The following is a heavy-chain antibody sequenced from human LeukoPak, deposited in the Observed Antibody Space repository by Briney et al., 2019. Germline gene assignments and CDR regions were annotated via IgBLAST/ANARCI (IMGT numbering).Heavy chain of an antibody. Sequence: PGGSLRLSCAASGFTFSSYRMSWVRQAPGKGLEWVANIKQDGSEKYYVDSVKGRFTISRDNAKNSLYLQMNSLRAEDTAVYYCARVQWELHNFDYWGQGTLVTVSS. D-gene: IGHD1-26*01. V-gene: IGHV3-7*01. CDR1: GFTFSSYR. J-gene: IGHJ4*02. CDR2: IKQDGSEK. CDR3: ARVQWELHNFDY.